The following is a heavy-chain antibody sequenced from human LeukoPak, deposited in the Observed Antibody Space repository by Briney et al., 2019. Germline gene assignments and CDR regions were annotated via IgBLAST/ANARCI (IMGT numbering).Heavy chain of an antibody. CDR2: ISGSGGST. CDR3: AKAIWFGESVFDY. Sequence: GGSLRLSCAASGFTFSSYAMSWVRHAPGKGLEWVSAISGSGGSTYYADSVKGRFTISRDNSKNTLYLQMNSLRAEDTAVYYCAKAIWFGESVFDYWGQGTLVTVSS. V-gene: IGHV3-23*01. D-gene: IGHD3-10*01. CDR1: GFTFSSYA. J-gene: IGHJ4*02.